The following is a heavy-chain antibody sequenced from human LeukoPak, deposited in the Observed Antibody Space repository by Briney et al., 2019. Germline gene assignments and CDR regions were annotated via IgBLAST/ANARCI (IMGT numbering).Heavy chain of an antibody. J-gene: IGHJ4*02. D-gene: IGHD1-7*01. CDR1: GFTFSSYE. CDR2: ISSSGSTI. CDR3: ARVHNWNYAVDY. Sequence: QAGGSLRLSCAASGFTFSSYEMNWVRQAPGKGLEWVSYISSSGSTIYYADSVKGRFTISRDNAKNSLYLQMNSLRAEDTAVYYCARVHNWNYAVDYWGQGTLVTVSS. V-gene: IGHV3-48*03.